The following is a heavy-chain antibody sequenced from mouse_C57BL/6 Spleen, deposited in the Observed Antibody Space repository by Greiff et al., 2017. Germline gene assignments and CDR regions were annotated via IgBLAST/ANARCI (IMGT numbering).Heavy chain of an antibody. V-gene: IGHV1-64*01. CDR2: IHPNSGST. CDR3: ARSLIYYNYPGD. Sequence: QVQLQQPGAELVKPGASVKLSCKASGYTFTSYWMHWVKQRPGQGLEWIGMIHPNSGSTNYNEKFKSKATLTVDKSSSTAYMQLSSLTYEDSAVYYCARSLIYYNYPGDWGQGATRAVYS. CDR1: GYTFTSYW. D-gene: IGHD2-4*01. J-gene: IGHJ2*01.